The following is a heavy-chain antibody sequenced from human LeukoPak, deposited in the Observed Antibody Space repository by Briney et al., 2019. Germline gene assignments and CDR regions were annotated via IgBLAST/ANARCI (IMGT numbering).Heavy chain of an antibody. J-gene: IGHJ4*02. CDR1: GYTFTSYG. CDR2: INPSGGST. D-gene: IGHD3-22*01. V-gene: IGHV1-46*01. CDR3: ARAGYYDSSGYYRTQFDY. Sequence: ASVKVSCKASGYTFTSYGISWVRQAPGQGLEWMGIINPSGGSTSYAQKFQGRVTMTRDMSTSTVYMELSSLRSEDTAVYYCARAGYYDSSGYYRTQFDYWGQGTLVTVSS.